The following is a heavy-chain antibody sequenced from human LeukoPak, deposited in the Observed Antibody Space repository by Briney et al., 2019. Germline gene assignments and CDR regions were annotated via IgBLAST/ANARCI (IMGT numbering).Heavy chain of an antibody. V-gene: IGHV3-33*01. D-gene: IGHD2/OR15-2a*01. CDR1: GFPFNKCG. CDR2: VWYDGTNQ. Sequence: GGSLRLSCAASGFPFNKCGIHWVRQAPGKGLEWVAVVWYDGTNQHYDDSVKGRFTIFRDNAKNTLFLQLNSLRVEDTGVYYCARDVTGEYYYYGSDVWGQGTTVTVS. CDR3: ARDVTGEYYYYGSDV. J-gene: IGHJ6*02.